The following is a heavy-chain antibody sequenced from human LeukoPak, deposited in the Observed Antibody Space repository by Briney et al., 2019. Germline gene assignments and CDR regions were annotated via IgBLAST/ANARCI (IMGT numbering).Heavy chain of an antibody. V-gene: IGHV4-39*07. Sequence: SETLSLTCTVSGGSISSSSYYWGWIRQPPGKGLEWIGSIYYSGSTYYNPSLKSRVTISVDTSKNQFSLKLSSVTAADTAVYYCAREVPPYYYGSGSYYKGRQRMDVWGQGTTVTVSS. CDR3: AREVPPYYYGSGSYYKGRQRMDV. CDR2: IYYSGST. D-gene: IGHD3-10*01. CDR1: GGSISSSSYY. J-gene: IGHJ6*02.